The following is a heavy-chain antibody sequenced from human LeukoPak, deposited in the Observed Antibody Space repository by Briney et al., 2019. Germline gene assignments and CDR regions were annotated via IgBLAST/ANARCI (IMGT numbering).Heavy chain of an antibody. V-gene: IGHV4-34*01. CDR2: INHSGST. CDR1: GGSFSGYY. D-gene: IGHD2-8*01. CDR3: ARGAVMALPFDY. Sequence: SETLSLTCVVYGGSFSGYYWSWIRQPPGKGLEWIGEINHSGSTNYNPSLKSRVTISVDTSKNQFSLKLSSVTAADTAVYYCARGAVMALPFDYWGQGTLVTVSS. J-gene: IGHJ4*02.